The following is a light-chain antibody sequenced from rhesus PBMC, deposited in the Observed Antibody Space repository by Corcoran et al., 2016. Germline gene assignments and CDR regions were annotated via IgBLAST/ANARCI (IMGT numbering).Light chain of an antibody. CDR1: QNINNY. V-gene: IGKV1-38*01. CDR2: DAT. CDR3: RHRNTYPFT. J-gene: IGKJ3*01. Sequence: DIQLTQSPSSLSASVGDRVTFTCRASQNINNYLAWYQQKPGKAPNLLIYDATNLQNGVPSRFRGGGSGTDFTLTISSLQPEDFAVYYCRHRNTYPFTFGPGTKLDVK.